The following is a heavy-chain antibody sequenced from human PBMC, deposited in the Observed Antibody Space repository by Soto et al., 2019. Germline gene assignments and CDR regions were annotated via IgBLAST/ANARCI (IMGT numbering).Heavy chain of an antibody. J-gene: IGHJ4*02. CDR3: AKATKRGYSYGLGSYFDY. CDR1: GFTFSSYA. CDR2: ISGSGGST. V-gene: IGHV3-23*01. D-gene: IGHD5-18*01. Sequence: GSLRLSCAASGFTFSSYAMSWVRQAPGKGLEWVSAISGSGGSTYYADSVKGRFTISRDNSKNTLYLQMNSLRAEDTAVYYCAKATKRGYSYGLGSYFDYWGQGTLVTVSS.